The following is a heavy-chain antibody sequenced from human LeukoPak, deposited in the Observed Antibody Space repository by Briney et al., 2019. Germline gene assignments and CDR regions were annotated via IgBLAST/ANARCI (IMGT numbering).Heavy chain of an antibody. V-gene: IGHV3-23*01. CDR2: ISGSGGST. CDR1: GFTFSSYA. CDR3: AKTSYDSSGYYYFDY. J-gene: IGHJ4*02. Sequence: GGSLRLSCAASGFTFSSYAMSWVRQAPGKGLEWVSAISGSGGSTYCADSVKGRFTISRDNSKNTLYLQMNSLRAEDTAVYYCAKTSYDSSGYYYFDYWGQGTLVTVSS. D-gene: IGHD3-22*01.